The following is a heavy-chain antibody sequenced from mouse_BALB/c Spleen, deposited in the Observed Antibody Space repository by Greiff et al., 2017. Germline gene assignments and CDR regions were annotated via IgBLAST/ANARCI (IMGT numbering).Heavy chain of an antibody. Sequence: EVKLVESGPELVKPGASVKVSCKASGYSFTDYNMYWVKQSHGKSLEWIGYIDPYNGGTSYNQKFKGKATLTVDKSSSTAFMHLNSLTSEDSAVYYCAREGASTMITTSYAMDYWGQGTSVTVSS. J-gene: IGHJ4*01. CDR1: GYSFTDYN. D-gene: IGHD2-4*01. CDR2: IDPYNGGT. CDR3: AREGASTMITTSYAMDY. V-gene: IGHV1S135*01.